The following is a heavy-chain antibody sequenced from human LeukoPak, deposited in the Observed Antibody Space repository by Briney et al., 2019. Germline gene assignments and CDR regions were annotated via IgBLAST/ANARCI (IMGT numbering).Heavy chain of an antibody. CDR2: FDPEDGET. J-gene: IGHJ3*02. V-gene: IGHV1-24*01. CDR1: GYTLTELS. D-gene: IGHD3-22*01. Sequence: GASVKVSCKVSGYTLTELSMHWVRQAPGKGLEWMGGFDPEDGETIYAQKFQGRVTMTEDTSTDTAYMELSSLRSEDTAVYYCAKGIPVATMIVVVPTPFDIWGQGTMVTVSS. CDR3: AKGIPVATMIVVVPTPFDI.